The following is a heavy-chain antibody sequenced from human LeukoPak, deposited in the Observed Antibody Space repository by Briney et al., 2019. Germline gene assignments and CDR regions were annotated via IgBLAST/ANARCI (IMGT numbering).Heavy chain of an antibody. CDR1: GFTFTSYS. CDR3: ARDRHGDYDFDY. V-gene: IGHV3-21*01. CDR2: ISSSTSYI. J-gene: IGHJ4*02. D-gene: IGHD4-17*01. Sequence: PGGSLRLSCAASGFTFTSYSMNWVRQAPGKGLEWVSSISSSTSYIYYADSVKGRFTISRDNAKNSQYLQMNSLRAEDTAVYYRARDRHGDYDFDYWGQGTLVTVSS.